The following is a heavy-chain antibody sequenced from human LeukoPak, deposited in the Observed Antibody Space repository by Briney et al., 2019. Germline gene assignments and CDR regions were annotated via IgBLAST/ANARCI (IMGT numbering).Heavy chain of an antibody. CDR2: INSDGSST. V-gene: IGHV3-74*01. CDR3: ARTGYYCSSTSCYLGYYYYYMDV. CDR1: GFTFSSYW. J-gene: IGHJ6*03. D-gene: IGHD2-2*01. Sequence: GGSLRLSCAASGFTFSSYWMHWVRQAPGKGLVWVSRINSDGSSTSYAGSVKGRFTISRDNAKNTLYLQMNSLRAEDTAVYYCARTGYYCSSTSCYLGYYYYYMDVWGKGTTVTVSS.